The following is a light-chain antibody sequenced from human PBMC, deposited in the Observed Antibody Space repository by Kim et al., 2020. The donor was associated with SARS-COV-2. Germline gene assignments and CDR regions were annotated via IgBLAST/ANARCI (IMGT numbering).Light chain of an antibody. CDR1: QSISSY. J-gene: IGKJ3*01. CDR2: AAS. V-gene: IGKV1-39*01. CDR3: QQSYSTPFT. Sequence: ASVGDRVTIPCRASQSISSYLNWYQQKPGKAPKLLIYAASSLQSGVPSRFSGSGSGTDFTLTISSLQPEDFATYYCQQSYSTPFTFGPGTKVDI.